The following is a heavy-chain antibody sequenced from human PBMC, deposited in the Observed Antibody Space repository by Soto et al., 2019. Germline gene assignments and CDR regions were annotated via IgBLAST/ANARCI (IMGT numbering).Heavy chain of an antibody. D-gene: IGHD2-2*01. J-gene: IGHJ5*02. CDR1: GYSISSGYY. V-gene: IGHV4-38-2*01. CDR2: VYYSGSS. Sequence: PSETLSLTCAVSGYSISSGYYWGWLRQPPGKGLEWIANVYYSGSSYYNPSLKSRLTISVDTTKNQFSLQLKSMTAADTAVYYCAKLSCTSSTCYFPGWFDPWGKGTLVTVSS. CDR3: AKLSCTSSTCYFPGWFDP.